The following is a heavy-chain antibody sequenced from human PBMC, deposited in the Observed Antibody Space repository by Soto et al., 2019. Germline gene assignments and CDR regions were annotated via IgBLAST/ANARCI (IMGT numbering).Heavy chain of an antibody. CDR3: ARGVGSGSYYNQYNWFDP. CDR1: GYTFTNYG. CDR2: INVYNGNT. V-gene: IGHV1-18*01. Sequence: SVKVSCKASGYTFTNYGIIWVRQAPGQGLEWMGWINVYNGNTKYAQKVQGRVTMTTDTSTSTAYMELRSLRSDDTAVYYCARGVGSGSYYNQYNWFDPWGQGTLVTVSS. J-gene: IGHJ5*02. D-gene: IGHD3-10*01.